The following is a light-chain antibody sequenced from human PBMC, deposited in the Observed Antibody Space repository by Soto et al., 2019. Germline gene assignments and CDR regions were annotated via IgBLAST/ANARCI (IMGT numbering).Light chain of an antibody. CDR1: QTISSW. V-gene: IGKV1-5*03. Sequence: IQMTQSPSTLSGTVGDRVTITCRASQTISSWLAWYQQKPGKAPKLLIYKASTLKSGVPSRFSGSGSGTEFILTISSLQPDDFATYYCQQYYTYPWTFGQGTKVDIK. J-gene: IGKJ1*01. CDR3: QQYYTYPWT. CDR2: KAS.